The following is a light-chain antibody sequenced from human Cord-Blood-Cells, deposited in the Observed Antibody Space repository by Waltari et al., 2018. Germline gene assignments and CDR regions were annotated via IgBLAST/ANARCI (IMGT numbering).Light chain of an antibody. V-gene: IGLV2-23*01. CDR3: CSYAVSSNWV. J-gene: IGLJ3*02. CDR1: STDVGRYNL. Sequence: QSALTQPASVSASPGQSITITCSGTSTDVGRYNLVSRHQQHTGKSPKLKIYEGSKRRSGVSNRFSGSKSGNTASLTGSGLEAEDEADYYCCSYAVSSNWVFGGGTKLTVL. CDR2: EGS.